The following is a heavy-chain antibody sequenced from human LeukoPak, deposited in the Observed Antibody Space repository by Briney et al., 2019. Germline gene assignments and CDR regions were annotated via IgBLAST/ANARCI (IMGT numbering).Heavy chain of an antibody. CDR3: ASYSSVNNWFDP. Sequence: PSETLSLTCIVSGDSVTSSYWSWIRQPPGKGLEWIGSFYYSGSTYYNPSLKSRVTISVDTSKNQFSLKLSSVTAADTAVYYCASYSSVNNWFDPWGQGTLVTVSS. D-gene: IGHD6-19*01. CDR2: FYYSGST. V-gene: IGHV4-39*01. J-gene: IGHJ5*02. CDR1: GDSVTSSY.